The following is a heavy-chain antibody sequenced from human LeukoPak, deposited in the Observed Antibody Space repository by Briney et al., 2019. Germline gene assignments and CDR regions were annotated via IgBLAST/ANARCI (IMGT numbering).Heavy chain of an antibody. V-gene: IGHV1-69*06. J-gene: IGHJ4*02. CDR3: ASGLRGYSGNED. CDR1: GGTFSSYA. CDR2: IIPIFGTA. Sequence: SVKVSCKASGGTFSSYAISWVRQAPGQGLEWMGGIIPIFGTANYAQKFQGRVTITADKSTSTAYMELSSLRSEDTAVYYCASGLRGYSGNEDWGQGTLVTVSS. D-gene: IGHD5-12*01.